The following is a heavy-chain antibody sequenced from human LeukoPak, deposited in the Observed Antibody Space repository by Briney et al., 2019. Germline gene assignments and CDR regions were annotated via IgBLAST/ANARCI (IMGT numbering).Heavy chain of an antibody. Sequence: SGPALVKPTQTLTLTCTFSGFSLGNGAMYVSWLHQPPGKALEWLANIDWDDDKYYSPSLKTRLTISKDTSKNQVVLTMTNMDPVDTAAYYCARIRGPYDSHFDYWGQGTLVTVFS. D-gene: IGHD3-22*01. V-gene: IGHV2-70*01. J-gene: IGHJ4*02. CDR2: IDWDDDK. CDR1: GFSLGNGAMY. CDR3: ARIRGPYDSHFDY.